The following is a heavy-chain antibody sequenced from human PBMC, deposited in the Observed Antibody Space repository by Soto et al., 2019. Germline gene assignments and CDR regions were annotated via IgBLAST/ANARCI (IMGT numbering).Heavy chain of an antibody. Sequence: GASVKVSCKASGYTFTNYIMHWVRQAPGQSLEWMGWIKAGNGNIKYSQSLQGRVTITRDTSANTAYMELRSLTSEDTALYYCARETPYCNGGSCSDDVLDIWGQGTMVTVSS. D-gene: IGHD2-15*01. CDR3: ARETPYCNGGSCSDDVLDI. V-gene: IGHV1-3*01. CDR2: IKAGNGNI. J-gene: IGHJ3*02. CDR1: GYTFTNYI.